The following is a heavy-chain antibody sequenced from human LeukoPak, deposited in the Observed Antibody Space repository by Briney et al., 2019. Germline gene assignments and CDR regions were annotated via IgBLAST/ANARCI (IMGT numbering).Heavy chain of an antibody. V-gene: IGHV1-2*02. CDR1: GYTFTGYY. J-gene: IGHJ3*02. CDR3: VNSGTYAFDI. CDR2: INPNSGGT. Sequence: ASVKVSCKASGYTFTGYYMHWVRQAAGQGLEWMGWINPNSGGTNYAQKFQGRVTVTRDTSIRTAYMELSRLRSDDTADYYCVNSGTYAFDIWGPGTMVTVSS. D-gene: IGHD2/OR15-2a*01.